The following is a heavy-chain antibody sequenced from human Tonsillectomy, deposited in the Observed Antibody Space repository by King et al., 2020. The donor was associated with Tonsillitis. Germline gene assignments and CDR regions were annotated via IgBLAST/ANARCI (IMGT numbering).Heavy chain of an antibody. D-gene: IGHD3-9*01. V-gene: IGHV4-38-2*01. Sequence: QLQESGPGLVKPSETLSLTCAVSGYSISSGHNWGWIRQPPGKGLEWIGSMYHGGSTYYNPSLKSRVTISVDTSKNQISLKLSSVTAADTAIYYCARRQTDYDVLTGYYVTYYFDYWGQGTLVTVSS. CDR3: ARRQTDYDVLTGYYVTYYFDY. CDR1: GYSISSGHN. J-gene: IGHJ4*02. CDR2: MYHGGST.